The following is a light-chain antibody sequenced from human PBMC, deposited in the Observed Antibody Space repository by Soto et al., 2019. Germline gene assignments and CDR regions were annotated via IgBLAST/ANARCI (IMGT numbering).Light chain of an antibody. J-gene: IGKJ5*01. Sequence: IVLTQSPATLSLSPGESATLSCRTSQTVSSSYLAWYQQKPGQAPRLLIYGTSSRATGIPDRFSGSGSGTDFTLTISRLEPVDFAVYYCQQYGSSPLTFGQGTRLEIK. CDR1: QTVSSSY. V-gene: IGKV3-20*01. CDR2: GTS. CDR3: QQYGSSPLT.